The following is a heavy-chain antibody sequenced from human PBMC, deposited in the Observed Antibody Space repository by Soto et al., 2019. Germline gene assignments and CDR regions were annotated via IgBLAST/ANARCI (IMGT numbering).Heavy chain of an antibody. J-gene: IGHJ4*02. Sequence: QVQLVQSGAEVKKPGSSVKVSCKASGGTFSSYAISWVRQAPGQGLEWMGGIIPIFGTANYAQKFQGRVTITADESTRTDYMELSRLRSEDTAVYYCARGGYYYDSSGYYSHDYWGQGTLVTVSS. CDR1: GGTFSSYA. V-gene: IGHV1-69*01. CDR3: ARGGYYYDSSGYYSHDY. CDR2: IIPIFGTA. D-gene: IGHD3-22*01.